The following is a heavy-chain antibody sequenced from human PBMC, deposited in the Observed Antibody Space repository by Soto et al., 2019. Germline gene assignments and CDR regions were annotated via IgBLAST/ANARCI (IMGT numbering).Heavy chain of an antibody. V-gene: IGHV3-30-3*01. J-gene: IGHJ4*02. CDR3: ARLGRIQYFDY. Sequence: QVQLVESGGGVVQPGRSLRLSCAASGFTFSSYAMHWVRQAPGKGLEWVAVISYDGSNKYYADSVKGRFTISRDNSKNTLYLQMNSLRAEDTAVYYCARLGRIQYFDYWGQGTLVTVSS. CDR1: GFTFSSYA. D-gene: IGHD2-15*01. CDR2: ISYDGSNK.